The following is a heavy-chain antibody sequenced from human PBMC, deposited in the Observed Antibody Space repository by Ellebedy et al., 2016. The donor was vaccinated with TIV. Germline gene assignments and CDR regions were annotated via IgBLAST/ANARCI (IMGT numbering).Heavy chain of an antibody. Sequence: ASVKVSXKASGYTFTSYAMHWVRQAPGQRLEWMGWINAGNGNTKYSQKFQGRVTITRDTSASTAYMELSSLRSEDTAVYYCARGGYSGSYYLYFDYWGQGTLVTVSS. CDR2: INAGNGNT. CDR1: GYTFTSYA. CDR3: ARGGYSGSYYLYFDY. V-gene: IGHV1-3*01. D-gene: IGHD1-26*01. J-gene: IGHJ4*02.